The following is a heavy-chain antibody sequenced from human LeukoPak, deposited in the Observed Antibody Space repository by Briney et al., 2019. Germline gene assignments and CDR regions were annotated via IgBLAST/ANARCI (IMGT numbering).Heavy chain of an antibody. Sequence: GGSLRLSCAASGFTFSSYGMSWVRQAPGKGLEWVSAISGSGGSTYYADSVKGRFTISRDNSKNALYLQMNSLRAEDTAVYYCARVADFWSGYPSYNDYWGQGTLVTVSS. J-gene: IGHJ4*02. V-gene: IGHV3-23*01. D-gene: IGHD3-3*01. CDR2: ISGSGGST. CDR1: GFTFSSYG. CDR3: ARVADFWSGYPSYNDY.